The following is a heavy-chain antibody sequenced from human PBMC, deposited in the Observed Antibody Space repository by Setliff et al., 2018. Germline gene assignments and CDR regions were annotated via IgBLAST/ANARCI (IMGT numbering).Heavy chain of an antibody. Sequence: GASVKVFCKSSGYIFSDYGITWVRQAPGQGLEWMGWIHAGSSNTLYSQRFQDRITISRDTSATTVHMELSSLRSDDTAVYYCARMSTSGPHYDYWGQGTLVTVSS. D-gene: IGHD2-8*02. V-gene: IGHV1-3*01. CDR2: IHAGSSNT. CDR1: GYIFSDYG. CDR3: ARMSTSGPHYDY. J-gene: IGHJ4*02.